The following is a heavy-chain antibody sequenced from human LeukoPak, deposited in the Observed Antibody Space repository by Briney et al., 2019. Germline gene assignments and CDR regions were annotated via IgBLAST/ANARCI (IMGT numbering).Heavy chain of an antibody. Sequence: GGSLRLSCATSGLPVTTFWMGWVRQAPGKGPEWVANINQDGSTKNYVDSVKGRFTISRDNARNSLFLQMNSLRVEDTGLYYCTRNQVWGQGTLVTVPS. CDR1: GLPVTTFW. CDR2: INQDGSTK. V-gene: IGHV3-7*01. CDR3: TRNQV. J-gene: IGHJ4*02.